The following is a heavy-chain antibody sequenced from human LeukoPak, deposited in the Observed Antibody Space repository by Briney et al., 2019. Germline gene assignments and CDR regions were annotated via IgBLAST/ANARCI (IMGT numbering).Heavy chain of an antibody. CDR1: GGSVSSGDYY. CDR2: IYPSGNT. J-gene: IGHJ4*02. CDR3: ARVEATATAYFDY. Sequence: SETLSLTCTVSGGSVSSGDYYWSWIRQPAGEGLEWIGRIYPSGNTNYNPSPKSRVTISMDTSKNRISLKVSSVTAADTAVYYCARVEATATAYFDYWGQGTLVTVSS. V-gene: IGHV4-61*02. D-gene: IGHD5-18*01.